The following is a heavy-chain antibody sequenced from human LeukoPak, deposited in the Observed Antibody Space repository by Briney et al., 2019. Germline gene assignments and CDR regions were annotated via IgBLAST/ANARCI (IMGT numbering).Heavy chain of an antibody. V-gene: IGHV1-58*02. CDR1: GFTFTSSA. D-gene: IGHD7-27*01. Sequence: SVKVSCTASGFTFTSSAMQWVRQSRGQRLEWMGWIVVGSGNTNYAQKFQERVTITRDMSTSTAYMELRSLRSDDTALYFCARDWGSIKVIADYWGQGTLVTVSS. J-gene: IGHJ4*02. CDR2: IVVGSGNT. CDR3: ARDWGSIKVIADY.